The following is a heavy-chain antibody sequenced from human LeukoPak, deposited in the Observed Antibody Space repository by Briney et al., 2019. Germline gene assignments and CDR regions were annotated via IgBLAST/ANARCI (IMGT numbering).Heavy chain of an antibody. J-gene: IGHJ4*02. CDR3: ARDLRLTTIFGVVSN. CDR2: IYSGGST. CDR1: GFTVSSNY. Sequence: GGSLRLSCAASGFTVSSNYMSWVRQAPGKGLEWVSVIYSGGSTYYADSVKGRFTTSRDNSKNTLYLQMNSLRPEDTAVYYCARDLRLTTIFGVVSNWGQGTLVTVSS. D-gene: IGHD3-3*01. V-gene: IGHV3-66*02.